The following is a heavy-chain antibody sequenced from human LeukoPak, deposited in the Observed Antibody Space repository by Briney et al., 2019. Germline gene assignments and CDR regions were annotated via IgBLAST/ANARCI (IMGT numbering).Heavy chain of an antibody. Sequence: GGSLRLSCAASGFTSSSYWMHWVRQAPGKGLVWVSRINGDGNSINYADSVRGRFTISRDNAKNTLYLQMNSLRAEDTAVYYCARGKSGSYGLEDYLGHGTLVTVSS. CDR3: ARGKSGSYGLEDY. V-gene: IGHV3-74*01. D-gene: IGHD1-26*01. CDR2: INGDGNSI. CDR1: GFTSSSYW. J-gene: IGHJ4*01.